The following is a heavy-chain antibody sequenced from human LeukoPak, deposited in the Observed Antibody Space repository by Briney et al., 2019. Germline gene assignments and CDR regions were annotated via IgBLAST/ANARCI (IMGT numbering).Heavy chain of an antibody. D-gene: IGHD6-6*01. CDR2: ISGSGGST. J-gene: IGHJ6*02. CDR3: AKVWSSSLNYNYGMDV. V-gene: IGHV3-23*01. CDR1: GFTFSSYV. Sequence: PGGSLRLSRAASGFTFSSYVMSWVRQAPGKGLEWVSVISGSGGSTYYADSVKGRFTISRDNSKNTLYLQMNSLRAEDTAVYYCAKVWSSSLNYNYGMDVWGQGTTVTVSS.